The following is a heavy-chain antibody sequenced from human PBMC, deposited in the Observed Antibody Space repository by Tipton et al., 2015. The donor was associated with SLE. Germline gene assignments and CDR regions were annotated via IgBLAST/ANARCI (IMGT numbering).Heavy chain of an antibody. CDR1: GGSIRSYY. D-gene: IGHD5-12*01. J-gene: IGHJ4*02. Sequence: TLSLTCNVSGGSIRSYYWSWIRQPPGKGLEWIGYVYYSGTTNYNPSLKSRLTISIDTSKDQFSLKLSSVTAADTAVYYCARISFGGYADYFDYWGQGILVTVSS. V-gene: IGHV4-59*07. CDR3: ARISFGGYADYFDY. CDR2: VYYSGTT.